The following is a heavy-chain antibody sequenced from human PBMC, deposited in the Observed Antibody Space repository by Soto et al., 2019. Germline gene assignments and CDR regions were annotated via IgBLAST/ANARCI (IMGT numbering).Heavy chain of an antibody. CDR2: ISWSGDTK. J-gene: IGHJ5*02. D-gene: IGHD3-10*01. CDR3: AKGRSYASGLGQSWFDP. Sequence: EVQLVESGGGLVQPGRSLRLSCAASGFIFDDYGMHWVRRAPGRGLGWVSGISWSGDTKGYADSVKGRFTISRDNAKNSQKLQMNSLRVENTPLYYCAKGRSYASGLGQSWFDPWGQGTLVTVSS. CDR1: GFIFDDYG. V-gene: IGHV3-9*01.